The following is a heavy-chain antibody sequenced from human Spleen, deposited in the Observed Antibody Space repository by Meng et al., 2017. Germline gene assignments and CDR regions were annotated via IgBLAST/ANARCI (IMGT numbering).Heavy chain of an antibody. Sequence: GGSLRLSCAASGFTFSSYAMSWVRQAPGKGLEWVAVISYDGSNKYYADSVKGRFTISRDNSKNTLYLQMNSLRAEDTAVYYCARDLWLVTGYYYGMDVWGQGTTVTVSS. CDR2: ISYDGSNK. D-gene: IGHD6-19*01. CDR3: ARDLWLVTGYYYGMDV. CDR1: GFTFSSYA. J-gene: IGHJ6*02. V-gene: IGHV3-30*04.